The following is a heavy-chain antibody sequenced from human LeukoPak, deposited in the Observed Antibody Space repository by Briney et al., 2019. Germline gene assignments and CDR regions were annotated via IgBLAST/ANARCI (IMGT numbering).Heavy chain of an antibody. CDR3: AREGARIAVGGGGYYYGMDV. D-gene: IGHD6-19*01. J-gene: IGHJ6*04. Sequence: GASVKVSCKASGYTFTSYDINWVRQATGQGLEWMGWMNPNSGNTDYAQKFQGRVTMTRNTPISTAYMELSSLRSEDTAVYYWAREGARIAVGGGGYYYGMDVWGKGTTVTVSS. V-gene: IGHV1-8*01. CDR1: GYTFTSYD. CDR2: MNPNSGNT.